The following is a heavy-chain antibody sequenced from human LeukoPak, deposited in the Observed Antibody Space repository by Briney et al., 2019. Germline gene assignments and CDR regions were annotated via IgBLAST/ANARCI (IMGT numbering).Heavy chain of an antibody. CDR1: GFTFSDYY. CDR2: ISSSGSTI. D-gene: IGHD5-24*01. Sequence: GGSLRLSCAASGFTFSDYYMSWIRQAPGEGLEWVSYISSSGSTIYYADSVKGRCTISRDNAKDSLCLQMDGLRAEDTAVYYCARGRRWVLPYYYGMDVWGQGTTVTVSS. V-gene: IGHV3-11*01. CDR3: ARGRRWVLPYYYGMDV. J-gene: IGHJ6*02.